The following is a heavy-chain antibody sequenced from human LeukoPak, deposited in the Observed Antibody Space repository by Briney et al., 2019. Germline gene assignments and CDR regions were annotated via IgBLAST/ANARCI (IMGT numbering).Heavy chain of an antibody. V-gene: IGHV5-51*01. J-gene: IGHJ3*02. D-gene: IGHD3-22*01. CDR2: IYPGDSDT. CDR3: ARLKIHDSPKAFDI. Sequence: GESLKISCKGSGYSFTSYWIGWGRQLPGKDLEWMGIIYPGDSDTRYSPSFQGQVTISADKSISTAYLQWSSLKASDTAMYYCARLKIHDSPKAFDIWGQGTMVTVSS. CDR1: GYSFTSYW.